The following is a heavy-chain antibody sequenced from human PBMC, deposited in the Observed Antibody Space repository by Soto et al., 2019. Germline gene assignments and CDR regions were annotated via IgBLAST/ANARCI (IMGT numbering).Heavy chain of an antibody. D-gene: IGHD3-16*01. CDR2: ISGSGVST. CDR3: AKDYSYDSPGYKRFDY. J-gene: IGHJ4*02. Sequence: EVQLLESGGALVQPGGSLRLSCAASGFTFSSYAMSWVRQAPGKGLEWVSAISGSGVSTHYADSVKGRFTISRDNPKSTRYLQMNSPIADDTAVYYCAKDYSYDSPGYKRFDYWGQGTLVTVSS. V-gene: IGHV3-23*01. CDR1: GFTFSSYA.